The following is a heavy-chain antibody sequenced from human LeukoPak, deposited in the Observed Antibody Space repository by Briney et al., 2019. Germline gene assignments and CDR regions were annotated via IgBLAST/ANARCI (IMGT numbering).Heavy chain of an antibody. D-gene: IGHD5-12*01. J-gene: IGHJ4*02. CDR2: IYYSGTT. Sequence: SETLSLTCTVSGGSITSNYWSWIRQPPGKGLEWIGYIYYSGTTNCNPSLKGRVTMSVDTSKNQFSLKLSSVTAADTAVYYCTRARYSGYVIDYWGQGTLVTVSS. CDR3: TRARYSGYVIDY. V-gene: IGHV4-59*01. CDR1: GGSITSNY.